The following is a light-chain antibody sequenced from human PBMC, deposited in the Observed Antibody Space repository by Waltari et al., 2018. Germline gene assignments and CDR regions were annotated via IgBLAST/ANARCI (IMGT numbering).Light chain of an antibody. CDR3: SSYADSNNYV. CDR2: EVS. J-gene: IGLJ1*01. Sequence: QSALTQPPSASGSRGQSVNIACAGPSSDIGGYNYVSWIQQHPGKAPKLMLYEVSNRPSGVPDRFSGSKSGNTAYLTVSGLQAEDEADYYCSSYADSNNYVFGTGTKVTVL. CDR1: SSDIGGYNY. V-gene: IGLV2-8*01.